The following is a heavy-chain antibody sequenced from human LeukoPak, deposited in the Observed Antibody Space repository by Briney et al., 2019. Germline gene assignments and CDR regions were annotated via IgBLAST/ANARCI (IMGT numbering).Heavy chain of an antibody. D-gene: IGHD2-15*01. V-gene: IGHV3-23*01. CDR2: IGGRTDTT. CDR3: ATEGGPPIERY. Sequence: PGGSLRLSCAASGFTFSIYAMSWVRQAPGKGLGWVSAIGGRTDTTYYADSVKGRFTISRDNSKNTLFLQMNSLRAEDTAVYYCATEGGPPIERYWGQGTRVAVSS. CDR1: GFTFSIYA. J-gene: IGHJ4*02.